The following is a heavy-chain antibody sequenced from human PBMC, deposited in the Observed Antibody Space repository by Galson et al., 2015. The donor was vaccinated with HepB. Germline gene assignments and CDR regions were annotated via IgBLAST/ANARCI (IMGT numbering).Heavy chain of an antibody. CDR3: ARRAVVVPAARDWFDP. J-gene: IGHJ5*02. Sequence: SLRLSCAASGFTFSSYWMSWVRQAPGKGLEWAANIKQDGSEKYYVDSVKGRFTISRDNAKNSLYLQMNSLRAEDTAVYYCARRAVVVPAARDWFDPWGQGTLVTVSS. D-gene: IGHD2-2*01. CDR2: IKQDGSEK. V-gene: IGHV3-7*03. CDR1: GFTFSSYW.